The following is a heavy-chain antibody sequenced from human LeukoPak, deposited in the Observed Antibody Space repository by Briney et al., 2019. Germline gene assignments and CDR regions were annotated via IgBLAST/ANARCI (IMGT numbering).Heavy chain of an antibody. D-gene: IGHD6-13*01. CDR3: ARRATAGSCFDY. V-gene: IGHV3-11*01. CDR1: GFTFSDYY. J-gene: IGHJ4*02. Sequence: GGSLRLSCAVSGFTFSDYYMNWIRQAPGKGLEWVSFISSGGSTISHADSVKGRFTISRDNAENSLYLQMNSLRDEDVAVYYCARRATAGSCFDYWGQGTLVTVSS. CDR2: ISSGGSTI.